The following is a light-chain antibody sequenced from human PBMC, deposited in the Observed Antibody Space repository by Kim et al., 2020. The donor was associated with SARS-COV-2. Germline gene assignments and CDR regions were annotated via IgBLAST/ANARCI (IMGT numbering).Light chain of an antibody. J-gene: IGLJ3*02. CDR1: SRDVGGYKY. CDR3: SSYTSSSTRV. Sequence: GQSSTNSCTGTSRDVGGYKYVSWYQQQPGKAPKLMIYEVSNRPSGVSNRFSGSKSGNTASLTISGLQAEDETDYYCSSYTSSSTRVFGGGTQLTVL. V-gene: IGLV2-14*01. CDR2: EVS.